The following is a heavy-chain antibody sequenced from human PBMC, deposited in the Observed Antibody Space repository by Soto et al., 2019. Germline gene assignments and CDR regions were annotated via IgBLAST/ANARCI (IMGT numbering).Heavy chain of an antibody. V-gene: IGHV4-59*01. CDR1: WGSISSYY. CDR3: AREKGPSYNWNDGLAFDI. J-gene: IGHJ3*02. Sequence: SETLSLTCPVSWGSISSYYWSWIRQPPGEGLEWIGYIYYSGSTNYNPSLKSRVTISVDTSKNQFSLKLSSVTAADTAVYYCAREKGPSYNWNDGLAFDIWGQGTMVTVSS. CDR2: IYYSGST. D-gene: IGHD1-20*01.